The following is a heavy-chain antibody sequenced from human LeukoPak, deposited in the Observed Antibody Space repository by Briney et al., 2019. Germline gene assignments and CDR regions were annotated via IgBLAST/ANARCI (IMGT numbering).Heavy chain of an antibody. CDR3: ARGPDLGLYYGSGSF. Sequence: GGSLRLSCVASGFTFNTHGMHWVRQAPGKGLEWVTFIQYDDSVKFYADSVKGRFTISRDNSKNTLYLQMNSLRAEDTAVYYCARGPDLGLYYGSGSFWGQGTLVTVSS. J-gene: IGHJ4*02. V-gene: IGHV3-30*02. D-gene: IGHD3-10*01. CDR1: GFTFNTHG. CDR2: IQYDDSVK.